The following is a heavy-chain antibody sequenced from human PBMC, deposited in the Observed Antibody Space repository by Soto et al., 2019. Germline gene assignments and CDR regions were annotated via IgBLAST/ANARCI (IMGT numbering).Heavy chain of an antibody. CDR2: ISNDGSDK. D-gene: IGHD5-12*01. CDR1: ESTFSNSG. CDR3: ARAPRGFSAYDASLQIDS. Sequence: QIQLVQSGGGVVQPGGSLRLSCTASESTFSNSGMHWVRQAPGKGLKWVAVISNDGSDKYYADSVKGRFTISRENSKKTLFLQMNSLRPEDTAVYYCARAPRGFSAYDASLQIDSWGQGTLVTVSS. J-gene: IGHJ4*02. V-gene: IGHV3-30*03.